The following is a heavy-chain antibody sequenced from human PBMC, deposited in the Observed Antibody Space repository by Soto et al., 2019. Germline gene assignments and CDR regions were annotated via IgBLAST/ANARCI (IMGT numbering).Heavy chain of an antibody. CDR1: GGTFSSYA. D-gene: IGHD3-3*01. Sequence: QVQLVQSGAEVKKPGSSVKVSCKASGGTFSSYAISWVRQAPGQGLEWMGGIIPIFGTANYAQKFQGRVTITADESTSTAYMELSSLRSEGTAVYYCARNMVFYDFWSGFDYWGQGTLVTVSS. CDR3: ARNMVFYDFWSGFDY. V-gene: IGHV1-69*01. J-gene: IGHJ4*02. CDR2: IIPIFGTA.